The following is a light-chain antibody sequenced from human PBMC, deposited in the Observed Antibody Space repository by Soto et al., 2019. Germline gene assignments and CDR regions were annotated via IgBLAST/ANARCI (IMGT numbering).Light chain of an antibody. CDR1: QSVDRY. CDR3: ERGSDCYT. V-gene: IGKV3-11*01. J-gene: IGKJ2*01. CDR2: DTS. Sequence: EIVLTQSPATLSLSPGDRATLSCRASQSVDRYLAWYQEKPGQAPRLLIYDTSDRATGIPDRFSGSGSGTDFAPAVSALKTEDLLVYYCERGSDCYTFGEAAALE.